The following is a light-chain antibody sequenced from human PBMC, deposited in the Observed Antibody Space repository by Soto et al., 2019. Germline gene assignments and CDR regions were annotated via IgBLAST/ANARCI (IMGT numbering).Light chain of an antibody. Sequence: EIVLTQSPGTLSLSPGERATLSCRASQSVSSIYLAWYQQKPGQAPRLLIYAASSRATGIPDRFSGSGSGTDFTLSISRLEPEDFAVYYCQQYGSPGAFFGQGTKLEIK. J-gene: IGKJ2*01. CDR2: AAS. CDR3: QQYGSPGAF. V-gene: IGKV3-20*01. CDR1: QSVSSIY.